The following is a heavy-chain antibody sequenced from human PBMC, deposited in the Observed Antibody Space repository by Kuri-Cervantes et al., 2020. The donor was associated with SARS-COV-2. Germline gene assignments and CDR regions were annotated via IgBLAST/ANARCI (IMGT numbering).Heavy chain of an antibody. V-gene: IGHV3-30-3*01. CDR1: GFTFSSYA. D-gene: IGHD3-10*01. CDR3: ARSCHAGEVFTMVQGVIIPRAEYFQH. J-gene: IGHJ1*01. Sequence: LSLTCAASGFTFSSYAMHWVRQAPGKGLEWVAVISYDGSNKYYADSVKGRFTISRDNSKNTLYLQMNSLRAGDTAVYYCARSCHAGEVFTMVQGVIIPRAEYFQHWGQGTLVTVSS. CDR2: ISYDGSNK.